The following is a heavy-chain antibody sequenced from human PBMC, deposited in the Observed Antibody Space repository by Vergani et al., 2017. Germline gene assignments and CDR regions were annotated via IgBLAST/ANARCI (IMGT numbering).Heavy chain of an antibody. J-gene: IGHJ4*02. CDR3: AREGSGWYYFDY. D-gene: IGHD6-19*01. Sequence: QVQLVQSGAEVKKPGSSVKVSCKASGGTFSSYAISWVRQAPGQGLEWMGRIIPILGIANYAQKFQGRVTITADKSTSTAYMELSSLRSEDTAVYYCAREGSGWYYFDYWGQGTLVTVSS. CDR2: IIPILGIA. V-gene: IGHV1-69*04. CDR1: GGTFSSYA.